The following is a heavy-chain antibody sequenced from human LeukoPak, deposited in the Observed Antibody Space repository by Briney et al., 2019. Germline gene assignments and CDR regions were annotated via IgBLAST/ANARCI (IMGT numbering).Heavy chain of an antibody. V-gene: IGHV3-23*01. J-gene: IGHJ4*02. CDR1: GFTFSISA. D-gene: IGHD4/OR15-4a*01. CDR3: AKDQGPDYKPLGSATHVC. Sequence: PGGSLRLSCAASGFTFSISAMSWVRQTPGKGLEWVSSMSGSGDTVRYADSVKGRFTISRDTSLSTLFLQLSNLRVEDTALYYCAKDQGPDYKPLGSATHVCWGQGTLVAVSS. CDR2: MSGSGDTV.